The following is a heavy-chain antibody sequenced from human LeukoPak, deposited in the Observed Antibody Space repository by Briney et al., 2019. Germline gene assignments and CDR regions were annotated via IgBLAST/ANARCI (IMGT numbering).Heavy chain of an antibody. J-gene: IGHJ4*02. Sequence: NPSETLSLTCAVYGGSFRGYYWSWIRQPPGKGLEWIGEINHSGSSNYNPSLKSRVTISVDTSKNQFSLTLTSVTAADTAVYYCAAVVVSGTPYFDYWGQGTLVTVSS. D-gene: IGHD2-21*02. CDR1: GGSFRGYY. CDR2: INHSGSS. CDR3: AAVVVSGTPYFDY. V-gene: IGHV4-34*01.